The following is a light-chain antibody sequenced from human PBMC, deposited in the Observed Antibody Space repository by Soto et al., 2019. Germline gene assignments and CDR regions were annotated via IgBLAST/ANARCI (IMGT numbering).Light chain of an antibody. V-gene: IGKV1-5*01. Sequence: DIQMTQSPSTLSASVGDRVTITCRASQNINRRLAWYQQKPGKAPNLLIYDASSLESGVPARFSASGSGTDFTLTLNSLQPEDFATYYCQQGYSTPWTFGQGTKVDIK. CDR3: QQGYSTPWT. CDR1: QNINRR. CDR2: DAS. J-gene: IGKJ1*01.